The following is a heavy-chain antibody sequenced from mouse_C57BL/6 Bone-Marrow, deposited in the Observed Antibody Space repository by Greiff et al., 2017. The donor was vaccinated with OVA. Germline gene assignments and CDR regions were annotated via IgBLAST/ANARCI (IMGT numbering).Heavy chain of an antibody. Sequence: EVQVVESGAGLVKPGGSLKLSCAASGFTFSSYAMSWVRQTPEKRLEWVASISSGGGYIYYADTVKGRFTISRDNARNTLYLQMSSLKSEDTAVDYWERCGGRSFAYWGQGTLVTVSA. D-gene: IGHD1-1*01. J-gene: IGHJ3*01. V-gene: IGHV5S21*01. CDR1: GFTFSSYA. CDR3: ERCGGRSFAY. CDR2: ISSGGGYI.